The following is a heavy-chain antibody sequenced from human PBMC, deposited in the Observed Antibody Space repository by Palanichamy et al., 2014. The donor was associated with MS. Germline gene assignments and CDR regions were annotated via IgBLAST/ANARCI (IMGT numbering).Heavy chain of an antibody. J-gene: IGHJ4*02. V-gene: IGHV3-23*01. CDR3: AKGHYYDSSRYPDY. CDR2: ISGSGGST. Sequence: EVQLLESGGGLEQPGGSLRLSCAASGFTFSSYAMSWVRQAPGKGLEWVSTISGSGGSTYYADSVKGRFTVFRDNSGNMLYLQMNSLRAGDTAVYYCAKGHYYDSSRYPDYWGQGTLVTVSS. CDR1: GFTFSSYA. D-gene: IGHD3-22*01.